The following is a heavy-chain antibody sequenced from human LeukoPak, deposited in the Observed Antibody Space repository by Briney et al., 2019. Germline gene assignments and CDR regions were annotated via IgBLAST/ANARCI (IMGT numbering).Heavy chain of an antibody. CDR2: IYYSGST. V-gene: IGHV4-39*01. CDR1: GGSISSYY. D-gene: IGHD3-3*01. J-gene: IGHJ4*02. CDR3: ARGGDTYYDFWSGYPTLFDY. Sequence: SETLSLTCTVSGGSISSYYWGWIRQPPGKGLEWIGSIYYSGSTYYNPSLKSRVTISVDTSKNQFSLKLSSVTAADTAVYYCARGGDTYYDFWSGYPTLFDYWGQGTLVTVSS.